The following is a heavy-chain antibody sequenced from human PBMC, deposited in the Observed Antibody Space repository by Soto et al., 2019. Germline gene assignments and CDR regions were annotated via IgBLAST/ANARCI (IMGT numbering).Heavy chain of an antibody. CDR2: IHYSGST. CDR1: GASISSYY. V-gene: IGHV4-59*08. CDR3: ARLAPLILAGTSYYHAMDV. J-gene: IGHJ6*02. Sequence: QVQLQESGPGLVKPSETLSLTCTVSGASISSYYWSWIRQPPGKGLEWIGYIHYSGSTNYSPSLKSRVTISVDTSENQYSLNLSSVTAADTAVYYCARLAPLILAGTSYYHAMDVWAQGTTVTVSS. D-gene: IGHD6-19*01.